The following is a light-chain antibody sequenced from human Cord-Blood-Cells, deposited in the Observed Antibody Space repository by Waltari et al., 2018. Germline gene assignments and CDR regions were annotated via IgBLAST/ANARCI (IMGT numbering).Light chain of an antibody. J-gene: IGKJ4*01. CDR3: QQLNSYLALT. CDR2: AAS. V-gene: IGKV1-9*01. CDR1: QGISSY. Sequence: DIQLTQSPSFLSASVGDRVTISCRASQGISSYLAWYQQKPGKAPKLLIYAASTLQSGGPSRFSGSGSGTEYTLTISSLQPEDFATYYCQQLNSYLALTFGGGTKVESK.